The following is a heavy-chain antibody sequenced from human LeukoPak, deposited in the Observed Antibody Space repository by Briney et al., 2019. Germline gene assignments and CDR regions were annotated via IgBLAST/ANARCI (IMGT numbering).Heavy chain of an antibody. J-gene: IGHJ6*02. CDR1: GFSFSTYD. D-gene: IGHD6-13*01. Sequence: GGSLRLSCVASGFSFSTYDMYWVRQAAGRGPEWVSAIGTNEDTFYLGSVKGRFTISRENGKNSLYLQMNSLRVDDTAVYYCVREWRGIASHYHGMDVWGQGTTVTVSS. CDR3: VREWRGIASHYHGMDV. CDR2: IGTNEDT. V-gene: IGHV3-13*01.